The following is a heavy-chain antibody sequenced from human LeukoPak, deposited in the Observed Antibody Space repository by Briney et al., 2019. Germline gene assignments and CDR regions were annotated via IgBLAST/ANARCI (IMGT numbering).Heavy chain of an antibody. V-gene: IGHV4-4*07. CDR3: ARDGAAAGTHYYYYYMDV. Sequence: SETLSLTCTVSGGSISSYYWSWIRQPAGKGLEWIGRIYTSGSTNYNPSLKSRVTMSVDTSKNQFSLKLSSVTAADTAVYYCARDGAAAGTHYYYYYMDVWGKGTTVTISS. J-gene: IGHJ6*03. D-gene: IGHD6-13*01. CDR1: GGSISSYY. CDR2: IYTSGST.